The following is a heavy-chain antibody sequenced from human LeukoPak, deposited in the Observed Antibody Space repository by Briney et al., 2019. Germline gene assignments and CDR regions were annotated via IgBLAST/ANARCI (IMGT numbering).Heavy chain of an antibody. J-gene: IGHJ5*02. CDR1: GGSIHGYF. V-gene: IGHV4-59*01. D-gene: IGHD3-10*01. Sequence: SEAVSLTCAVSGGSIHGYFWSWFRQPPEKGLEGIGYISYSGSTNSNPSLKRRVSISVDTSKSPFSLRLSTVTAADTAVYYCARDNYREVTNFDPWGQGTLVTVSS. CDR3: ARDNYREVTNFDP. CDR2: ISYSGST.